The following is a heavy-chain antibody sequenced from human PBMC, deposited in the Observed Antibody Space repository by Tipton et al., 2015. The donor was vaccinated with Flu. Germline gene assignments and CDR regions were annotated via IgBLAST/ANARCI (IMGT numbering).Heavy chain of an antibody. D-gene: IGHD1-1*01. V-gene: IGHV5-51*03. CDR3: GRSTTGTTDPFDN. J-gene: IGHJ4*02. CDR2: IYPGDSDT. CDR1: GYSFTSYW. Sequence: QLVQSGAEVKKPGESLKISCKGSGYSFTSYWIGWVRQMPGKGLEWMGIIYPGDSDTRYSPSFQGQVTISADKSISTAYLQWSSLKATDTAMDYCGRSTTGTTDPFDNWGQGTLVNVSS.